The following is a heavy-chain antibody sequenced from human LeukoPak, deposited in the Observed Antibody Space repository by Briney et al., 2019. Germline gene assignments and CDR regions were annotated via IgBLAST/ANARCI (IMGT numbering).Heavy chain of an antibody. Sequence: GGSLRLSCAASGFTFDDYGMSWVRQAPGKGLEWVSGINWNGGSTGYADSVKGRFTISRDNAKNSLYLQMNSLRAADTAVYHCARENEDGCLSGSCEYYFDYWGQGTLVTVSS. CDR1: GFTFDDYG. D-gene: IGHD6-13*01. J-gene: IGHJ4*02. V-gene: IGHV3-20*01. CDR3: ARENEDGCLSGSCEYYFDY. CDR2: INWNGGST.